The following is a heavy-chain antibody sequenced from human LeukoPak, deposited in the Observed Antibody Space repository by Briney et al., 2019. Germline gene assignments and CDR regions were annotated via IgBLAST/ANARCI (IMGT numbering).Heavy chain of an antibody. CDR1: GFTFSSYD. D-gene: IGHD3-10*01. V-gene: IGHV3-30*02. J-gene: IGHJ4*02. CDR3: ARSLTMVRGYDY. Sequence: GGSLRLSCAVSGFTFSSYDMHWVRQAPGKGLEWVTFIQYDGSNKYYADSVKGRFTISRDNSKNTLYLQMNSLRAEDTAVYYCARSLTMVRGYDYWGQGTLVTVSS. CDR2: IQYDGSNK.